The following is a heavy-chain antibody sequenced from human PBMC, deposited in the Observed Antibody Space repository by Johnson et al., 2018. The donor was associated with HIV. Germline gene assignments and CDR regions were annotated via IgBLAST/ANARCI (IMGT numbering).Heavy chain of an antibody. D-gene: IGHD1-26*01. Sequence: QVQLVESGGGVVQPGRSLRLSCAASGFTFSSYAMHWVRQAPGKGLECVAVISYDGSNKYYADSVKGRFTISRDNSKNTLYLQMNSLRAEDTAVYYCAREFGPWWEPNAAFDIWGQGTMVTVSS. V-gene: IGHV3-30*04. CDR2: ISYDGSNK. CDR1: GFTFSSYA. J-gene: IGHJ3*02. CDR3: AREFGPWWEPNAAFDI.